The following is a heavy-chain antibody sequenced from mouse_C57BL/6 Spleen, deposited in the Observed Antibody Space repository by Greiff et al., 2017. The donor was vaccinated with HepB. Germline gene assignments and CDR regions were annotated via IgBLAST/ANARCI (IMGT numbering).Heavy chain of an antibody. V-gene: IGHV5-4*01. CDR3: ARDLTAQAAWFAY. CDR1: GFTFSSYA. Sequence: EVKLLESGGGLVKPGGSLKLSCAASGFTFSSYAMSWVRQTPEKRLEWVATISDGGSYTYYPDNVKGRFTISRDNAKNNLYLQMSHLKSEDTAMYYCARDLTAQAAWFAYWGQGTLVTVSA. CDR2: ISDGGSYT. J-gene: IGHJ3*01. D-gene: IGHD3-2*02.